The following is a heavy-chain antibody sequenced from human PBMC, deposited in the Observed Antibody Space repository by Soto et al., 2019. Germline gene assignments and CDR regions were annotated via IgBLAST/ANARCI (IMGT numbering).Heavy chain of an antibody. CDR2: IYPGDSDT. CDR1: GFTFTSYW. V-gene: IGHV5-51*01. J-gene: IGHJ4*02. D-gene: IGHD2-2*01. Sequence: PGESLKISCNASGFTFTSYWIAWVRQMPGKGLEWMGIIYPGDSDTSYSPSFQGQVTISADKSINTAYLQWSSLKASDTAMYYCAKHEGYCSSTTCSNFDYWGQGTLATVSS. CDR3: AKHEGYCSSTTCSNFDY.